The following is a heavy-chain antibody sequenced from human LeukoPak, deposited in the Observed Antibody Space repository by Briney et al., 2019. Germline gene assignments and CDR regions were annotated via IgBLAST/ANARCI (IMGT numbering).Heavy chain of an antibody. D-gene: IGHD6-13*01. Sequence: SETLSLTCAVYGGSLSGYYWSWVRQPPGKGLEWIGEINHSGSTNYNPSLKSRVTISVDTSKNQFSLKLSSVTAADTAVYYCARDGIAAAGTGINWFDPWGQGTLVTVSS. CDR3: ARDGIAAAGTGINWFDP. J-gene: IGHJ5*02. V-gene: IGHV4-34*01. CDR1: GGSLSGYY. CDR2: INHSGST.